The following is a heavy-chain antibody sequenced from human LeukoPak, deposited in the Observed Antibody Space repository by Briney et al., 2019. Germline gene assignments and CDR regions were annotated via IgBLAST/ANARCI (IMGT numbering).Heavy chain of an antibody. V-gene: IGHV4-59*01. D-gene: IGHD6-19*01. CDR1: GASISNYY. J-gene: IGHJ1*01. CDR3: ARSLDRSGWYFGVN. Sequence: PSETLSLTCSVSGASISNYYGSWIRQPPGKGLEWIGYIYYSGNTNYNPSLKSRVTLSIDTSKNQFSLRLTSVTAADTAVYYCARSLDRSGWYFGVNWGQGTLVTVSS. CDR2: IYYSGNT.